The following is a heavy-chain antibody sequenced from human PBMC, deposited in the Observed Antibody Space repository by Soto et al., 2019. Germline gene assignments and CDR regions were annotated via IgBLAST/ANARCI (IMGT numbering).Heavy chain of an antibody. V-gene: IGHV1-8*01. D-gene: IGHD3-3*01. CDR3: ARVGYYDFWSGYPGHYYYYYMDV. CDR2: MNPNSGNT. Sequence: ASVKVSCKASGYTFTSYDINWVRQATGQGLEWMGWMNPNSGNTGYARKFQGRVTMTRNTSISTAYMELSSLRSEDTAVYYCARVGYYDFWSGYPGHYYYYYMDVWGKGTTVTVSS. CDR1: GYTFTSYD. J-gene: IGHJ6*03.